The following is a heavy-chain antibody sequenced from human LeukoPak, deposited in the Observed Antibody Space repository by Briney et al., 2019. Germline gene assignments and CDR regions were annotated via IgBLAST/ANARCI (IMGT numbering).Heavy chain of an antibody. V-gene: IGHV3-23*01. Sequence: PGGSLRLSCAASGFTFSSSAMSWVRQAPGKGLEWVSAISNNGGYTYYADSVQGRFTISRDNSKSTLCLQMNSLRAEDTAVYYCAKDGGDCSSISCLYFFDSWGRGTLVTVSS. J-gene: IGHJ4*02. D-gene: IGHD2-2*01. CDR3: AKDGGDCSSISCLYFFDS. CDR1: GFTFSSSA. CDR2: ISNNGGYT.